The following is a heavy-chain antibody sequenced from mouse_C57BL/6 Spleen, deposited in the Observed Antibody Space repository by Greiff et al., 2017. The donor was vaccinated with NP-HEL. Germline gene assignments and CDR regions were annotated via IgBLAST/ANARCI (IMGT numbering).Heavy chain of an antibody. CDR1: GESGKGGG. CDR3: AGFAY. CDR2: IHPNSGST. J-gene: IGHJ3*01. Sequence: QVQLQQPGAELVKPGGEVKGEGKEAGESGKGGGRDGGEGGGGRGLEWIGMIHPNSGSTNYNEKFKSKATLTVDKSSSTAYMQLSSLTSEDSAVYYCAGFAYWGQGTLVTVSA. V-gene: IGHV1-64*01.